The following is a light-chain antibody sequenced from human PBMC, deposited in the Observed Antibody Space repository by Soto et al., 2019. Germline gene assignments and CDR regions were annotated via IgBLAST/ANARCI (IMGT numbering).Light chain of an antibody. Sequence: EIVMTQSPATLSMSPGERATLSCRASQSVSSSSLAWYQQKPGQAPRLLIYDTSTRATGIPARFTGSESGTEFILTITSLQSEDSAVYYCQEYNTWPWTFGQGTKVDIK. J-gene: IGKJ1*01. CDR3: QEYNTWPWT. V-gene: IGKV3-15*01. CDR2: DTS. CDR1: QSVSSS.